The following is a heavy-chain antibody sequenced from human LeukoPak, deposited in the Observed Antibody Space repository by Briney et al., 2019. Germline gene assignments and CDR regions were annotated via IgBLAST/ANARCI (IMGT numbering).Heavy chain of an antibody. CDR2: ISWNGGSL. CDR1: GFTFDDYA. V-gene: IGHV3-9*01. J-gene: IGHJ4*02. D-gene: IGHD4-23*01. Sequence: AGGSLRLSCAASGFTFDDYAMHWVRQAPGKGLEWVSGISWNGGSLDYADSVKGRFTISRDNAKNSLYLQMNSLRTEDTALYYCAKDDSYGGNCNFDYWGQGTLVTVSS. CDR3: AKDDSYGGNCNFDY.